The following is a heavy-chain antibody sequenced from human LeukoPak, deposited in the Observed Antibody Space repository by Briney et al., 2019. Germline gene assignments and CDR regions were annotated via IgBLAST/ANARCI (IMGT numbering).Heavy chain of an antibody. CDR2: INSDGSAT. CDR1: GFTSSSCW. J-gene: IGHJ4*02. V-gene: IGHV3-74*01. Sequence: GGSLRLSCVSSGFTSSSCWQYCVRQAPGKGLVWVSRINSDGSATSYADSVVVRFTITRDSAKNTLYLQMNSLRPEDTAVYYCARGNKWSFYSWGQGALVTVSS. CDR3: ARGNKWSFYS. D-gene: IGHD2-15*01.